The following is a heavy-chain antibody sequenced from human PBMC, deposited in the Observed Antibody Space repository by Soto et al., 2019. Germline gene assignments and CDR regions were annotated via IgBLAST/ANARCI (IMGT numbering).Heavy chain of an antibody. Sequence: QLQLQESGPGLVKPSETLSLTCTVSGGSISSSSYYWGWIRQPPGKGLEWIGSIYYSGSTYYNPSLKSRVTISVDTSKNQFSLKLSSVTAADTAVYYCASPSGYGDYDWYFDLWGRGTLVTVSS. CDR1: GGSISSSSYY. D-gene: IGHD4-17*01. CDR2: IYYSGST. V-gene: IGHV4-39*01. J-gene: IGHJ2*01. CDR3: ASPSGYGDYDWYFDL.